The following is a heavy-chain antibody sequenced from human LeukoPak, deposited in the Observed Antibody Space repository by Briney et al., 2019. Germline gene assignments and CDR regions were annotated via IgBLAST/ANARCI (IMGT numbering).Heavy chain of an antibody. J-gene: IGHJ4*02. CDR1: GGSISSYY. V-gene: IGHV4-59*01. D-gene: IGHD3-22*01. CDR2: IYYSGST. CDR3: ARRSSGYYSPFDY. Sequence: SETLSLTCTVSGGSISSYYWSWLRQPPGKGLEWIGHIYYSGSTNYNPSLKSRVTISVDTSKNQFSLKLSSVTAADTAVYYCARRSSGYYSPFDYWGQGTLVTVSS.